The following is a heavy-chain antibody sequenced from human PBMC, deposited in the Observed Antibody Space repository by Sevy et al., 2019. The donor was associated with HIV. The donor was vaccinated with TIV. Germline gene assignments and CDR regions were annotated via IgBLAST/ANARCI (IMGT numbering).Heavy chain of an antibody. CDR3: ARVAGSGGSGPSGYYYYGMDV. V-gene: IGHV4-34*01. CDR2: INHSGST. J-gene: IGHJ6*02. CDR1: GGSFSGYY. Sequence: SEILSLTCAVYGGSFSGYYWSWIRQPPGKGLEWIGEINHSGSTNYNPSLKSRVTISVDTSKNQFSLKLSSVTAADTAVYYCARVAGSGGSGPSGYYYYGMDVWGQGTTVTVSS. D-gene: IGHD2-15*01.